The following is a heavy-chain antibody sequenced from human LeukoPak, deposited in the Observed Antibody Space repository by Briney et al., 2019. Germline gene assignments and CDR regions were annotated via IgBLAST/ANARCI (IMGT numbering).Heavy chain of an antibody. CDR1: GFTFTSYS. Sequence: GGSLRLSCVASGFTFTSYSMSWVRQPPGKGLEWVSAISVTGYSTYYADSVKGRFTISRDNSKNTLYMQMNSLRADDTAVYYCAKVAGSSGYYPEYWGQGTLVTVSS. J-gene: IGHJ4*02. V-gene: IGHV3-23*01. D-gene: IGHD3-22*01. CDR2: ISVTGYST. CDR3: AKVAGSSGYYPEY.